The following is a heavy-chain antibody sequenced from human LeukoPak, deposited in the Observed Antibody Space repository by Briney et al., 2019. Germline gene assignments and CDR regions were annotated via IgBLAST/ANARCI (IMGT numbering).Heavy chain of an antibody. CDR1: GYSISSGYY. V-gene: IGHV4-38-2*02. D-gene: IGHD6-13*01. CDR3: ARDCRGSSSFVLFDY. CDR2: IYHSGST. Sequence: SETLSLTCTVSGYSISSGYYWGWIRPPPGKGLEWIGSIYHSGSTYYNPSLKSRVTISVDTSKNQFSLKLSTVTAADTAVYYCARDCRGSSSFVLFDYWGGRTGVSLS. J-gene: IGHJ4*02.